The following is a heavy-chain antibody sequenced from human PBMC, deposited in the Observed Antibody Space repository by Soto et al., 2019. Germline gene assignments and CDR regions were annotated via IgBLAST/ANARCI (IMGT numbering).Heavy chain of an antibody. CDR2: IIPSSGTP. V-gene: IGHV1-69*01. CDR1: GGSFNNYA. CDR3: ASSYGISWYGDY. Sequence: QVQLVQSGAEVKKPGSSVKVSCKASGGSFNNYAVTWVRQAPGQGLEWMGGIIPSSGTPNYAQRFQGRVTITADESTSTVSMELSSLRSEDTALYYCASSYGISWYGDYWGQGTLVSVSS. D-gene: IGHD6-13*01. J-gene: IGHJ4*02.